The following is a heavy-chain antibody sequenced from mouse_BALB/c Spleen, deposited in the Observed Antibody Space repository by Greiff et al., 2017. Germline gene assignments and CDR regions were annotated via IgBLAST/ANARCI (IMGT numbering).Heavy chain of an antibody. Sequence: QVQLKQSGPDLVAPSQSLSITCTVSGFSLTSYGVHWVRQPPGKGLEWLVVIWSDGSTTYNSALKSRLSISKDNSKSQVFLKMNSLQTDDTAMYYCARQATVVRDAMDYWGQGTSVTVSS. V-gene: IGHV2-6-2*01. J-gene: IGHJ4*01. CDR3: ARQATVVRDAMDY. D-gene: IGHD1-1*01. CDR1: GFSLTSYG. CDR2: IWSDGST.